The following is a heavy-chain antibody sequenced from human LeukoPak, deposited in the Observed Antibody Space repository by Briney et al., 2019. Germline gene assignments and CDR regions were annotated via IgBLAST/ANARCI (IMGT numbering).Heavy chain of an antibody. J-gene: IGHJ5*02. CDR2: ISSSSSTI. Sequence: GGSLRLSCAASGFTLRNFAMAWVRQAPGKGLEWISYISSSSSTIYYADSVKGRFTISRDNAKNSLYLQMNSLRAEDTAVYYCASSQLGYCSGGSCYRNWFDPWGQGTLVTVSS. CDR3: ASSQLGYCSGGSCYRNWFDP. CDR1: GFTLRNFA. V-gene: IGHV3-48*01. D-gene: IGHD2-15*01.